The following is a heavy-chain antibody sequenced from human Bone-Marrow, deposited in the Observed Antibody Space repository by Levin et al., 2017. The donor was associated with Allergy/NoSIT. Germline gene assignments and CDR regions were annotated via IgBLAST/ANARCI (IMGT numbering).Heavy chain of an antibody. J-gene: IGHJ5*02. CDR1: DGSISSSGVY. Sequence: SETLSLTCTVSDGSISSSGVYWTWIRQHPAKGLEWLGYIFYRGNTYYSPSLKSRVTISVDTFKNQFSLKLTSVTAADTAVYYGARTAGYCTSASCLGWFDPWGQGVQVTVSS. D-gene: IGHD2-2*01. V-gene: IGHV4-31*03. CDR3: ARTAGYCTSASCLGWFDP. CDR2: IFYRGNT.